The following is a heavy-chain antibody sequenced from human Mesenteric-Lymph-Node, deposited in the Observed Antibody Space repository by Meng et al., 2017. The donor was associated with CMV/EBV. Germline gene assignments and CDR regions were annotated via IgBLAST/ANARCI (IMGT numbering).Heavy chain of an antibody. CDR1: ALTVSCHF. Sequence: GESLKISCAASALTVSCHFMTWVRQAPAKGLECVSLFSCGDDTHFADSVKGRFSLSRDKSKNTLYLQMNSLRVEDTAIYYCARGLLPRALAFDIWGQGTMVTVSS. V-gene: IGHV3-53*01. CDR2: FSCGDDT. CDR3: ARGLLPRALAFDI. J-gene: IGHJ3*02.